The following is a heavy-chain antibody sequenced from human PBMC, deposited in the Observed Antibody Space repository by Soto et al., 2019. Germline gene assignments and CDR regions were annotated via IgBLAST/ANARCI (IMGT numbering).Heavy chain of an antibody. Sequence: QVQLQESGPGLVKPSETLSLTCTVSGGSISSYYWSWIRQPPGKGLEWIGYIYYSGSTKYNPSLKSRVTISVDTSKNQFSLKLSSVTAADTAVYYCARVGGSYGWEIFDFWGQGTLVTVSS. CDR1: GGSISSYY. CDR3: ARVGGSYGWEIFDF. D-gene: IGHD5-18*01. V-gene: IGHV4-59*01. CDR2: IYYSGST. J-gene: IGHJ4*02.